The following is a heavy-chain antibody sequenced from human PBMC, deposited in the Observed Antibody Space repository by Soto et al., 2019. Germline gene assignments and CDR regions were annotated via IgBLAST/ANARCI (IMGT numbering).Heavy chain of an antibody. CDR2: ISGSGGST. J-gene: IGHJ4*02. V-gene: IGHV3-23*01. CDR1: GFTFSSYA. Sequence: GGSLRLACAASGFTFSSYAMSWVRQAPGKGLEWVSAISGSGGSTYYADSVKGRFTISRDNSKNTLYLQMNSLRAEDTAVYYCAKVRDIVVLVAAGHVVQYYFDYRGQRTLDTGSS. CDR3: AKVRDIVVLVAAGHVVQYYFDY. D-gene: IGHD2-15*01.